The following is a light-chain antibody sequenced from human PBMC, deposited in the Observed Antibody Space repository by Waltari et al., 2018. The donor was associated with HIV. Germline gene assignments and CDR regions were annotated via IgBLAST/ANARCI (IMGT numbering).Light chain of an antibody. CDR3: QAWDSSTVL. J-gene: IGLJ2*01. CDR2: QDA. CDR1: YLGDNH. V-gene: IGLV3-1*01. Sequence: SHELTQPPSVSVSPGHTASMTCHGDYLGDNHPSWYQQKPGQSPVLVIYQDAKRPSGIPDRFSGSNSGNTATLTITGTQAMDEADYYCQAWDSSTVLFGGGTKLTVL.